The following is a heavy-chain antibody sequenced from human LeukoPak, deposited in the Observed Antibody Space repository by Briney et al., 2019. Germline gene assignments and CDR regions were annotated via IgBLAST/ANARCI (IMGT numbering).Heavy chain of an antibody. D-gene: IGHD4-17*01. V-gene: IGHV1-2*02. Sequence: ASVKVSCKASGYSFTGYYIHWVRQAPGQGLEWMGWMSPESGATIYAQKFQGRVTMSKDTSISTAYMELSSLTSDDTGVYYCVRTDYGDCFDYWGQGTLVTVSS. CDR2: MSPESGAT. CDR3: VRTDYGDCFDY. J-gene: IGHJ4*02. CDR1: GYSFTGYY.